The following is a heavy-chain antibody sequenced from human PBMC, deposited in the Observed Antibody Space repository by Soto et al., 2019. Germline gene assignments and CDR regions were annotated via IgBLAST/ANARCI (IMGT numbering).Heavy chain of an antibody. Sequence: SETLSLTCAVFGGSFSGYYWSWIRQPPGKGLEWIGEINHSGSTNYNPSLKSRVTISVDTSKNQFSLKLSSVTAADTAVYYWARVSGIYYYGMDVWGQGTTVTVS. V-gene: IGHV4-34*01. CDR1: GGSFSGYY. J-gene: IGHJ6*02. CDR3: ARVSGIYYYGMDV. D-gene: IGHD3-10*01. CDR2: INHSGST.